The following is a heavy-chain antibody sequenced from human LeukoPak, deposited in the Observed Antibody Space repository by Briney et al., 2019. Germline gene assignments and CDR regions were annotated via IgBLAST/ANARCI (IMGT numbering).Heavy chain of an antibody. CDR1: GGSISSYY. V-gene: IGHV4-59*12. CDR3: ARRNDYGDRYYFDY. CDR2: IYYSGST. D-gene: IGHD4-17*01. Sequence: SETLSLTCTVSGGSISSYYWSWIRQPPGKGLEWIGYIYYSGSTNYNPSLKSRVTISVDTSKNQFSLKLSSVTAADTAVYYCARRNDYGDRYYFDYWGQGTLVTVSS. J-gene: IGHJ4*02.